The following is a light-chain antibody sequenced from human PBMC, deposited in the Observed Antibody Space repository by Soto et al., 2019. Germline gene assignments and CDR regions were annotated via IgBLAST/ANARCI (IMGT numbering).Light chain of an antibody. CDR2: GAS. V-gene: IGKV3-20*01. CDR1: QSVTTK. Sequence: ENVLTQSPDTLSLSPGERATLSCRASQSVTTKLAWYQHKPGQAPRLLISGASSRASGVPDRFSGSGSETDFTLIISRLQPEDFALYYCQQYGGSPITFGQATRLEIK. CDR3: QQYGGSPIT. J-gene: IGKJ5*01.